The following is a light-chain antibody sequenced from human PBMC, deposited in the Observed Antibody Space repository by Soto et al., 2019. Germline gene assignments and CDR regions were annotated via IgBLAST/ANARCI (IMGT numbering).Light chain of an antibody. J-gene: IGKJ5*01. CDR1: QSVSSY. CDR2: DAS. V-gene: IGKV3-11*01. Sequence: EIVLTQSPATLSLSPGERATLACRSSQSVSSYLAWYQQRPRQAPRLLIYDASNSATGVPARFSGSWSGTDFTHTCSSLEPEDFAVYYRQQRSSWPPTFGQGTRLEIK. CDR3: QQRSSWPPT.